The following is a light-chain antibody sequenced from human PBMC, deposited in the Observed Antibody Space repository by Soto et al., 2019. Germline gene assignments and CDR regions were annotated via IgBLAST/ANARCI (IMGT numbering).Light chain of an antibody. V-gene: IGLV7-46*01. J-gene: IGLJ2*01. Sequence: QAVVTQEPSLTVSPGGTVTLTCGSSTGGVTSGHYPYWFQQKPGQAPRTLIYDASKIHSWTPARFSGSLLGGKAALTLSGAQPEDEAEYYCLLAYSGARVFGGGTKVTVL. CDR2: DAS. CDR1: TGGVTSGHY. CDR3: LLAYSGARV.